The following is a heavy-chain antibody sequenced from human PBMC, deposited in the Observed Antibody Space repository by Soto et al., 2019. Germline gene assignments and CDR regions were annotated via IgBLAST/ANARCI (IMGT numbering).Heavy chain of an antibody. J-gene: IGHJ5*02. V-gene: IGHV1-18*01. D-gene: IGHD2-2*01. Sequence: GASVKVSCKASGYTFTSYGISWVRQAPGQGLEWMGWISAYNGNTNYAQKLQGRVTMTTDTSTSTAYMELRSLRSDDTAVYYCERDKLDIVLVPAFDPWGQGTLVTVSS. CDR1: GYTFTSYG. CDR3: ERDKLDIVLVPAFDP. CDR2: ISAYNGNT.